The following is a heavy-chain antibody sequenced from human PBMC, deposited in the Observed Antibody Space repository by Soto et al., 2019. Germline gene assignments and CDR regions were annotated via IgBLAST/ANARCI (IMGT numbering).Heavy chain of an antibody. V-gene: IGHV4-39*01. CDR1: GGSISSSSYY. J-gene: IGHJ4*02. D-gene: IGHD3-10*01. CDR3: ARGLPVLRY. Sequence: LSLTCTVSGGSISSSSYYWGWIRQPPGKGLEWIGSINYSGSTNYNPSLKSRVTISVDTSKNQFSLKLSSVTAADTAVYYCARGLPVLRYWGQGTLVTVSS. CDR2: INYSGST.